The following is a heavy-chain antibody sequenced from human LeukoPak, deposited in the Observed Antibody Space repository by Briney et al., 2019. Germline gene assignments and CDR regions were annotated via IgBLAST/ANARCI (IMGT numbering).Heavy chain of an antibody. CDR2: IRSKAYGGTT. CDR3: TSKDPYYFEY. Sequence: GRSLRLSCTASGFTFCDYAMSWVRQAPGKGLEWVGFIRSKAYGGTTEYAASVKGRFTISRDDSKSIAYLQMNSLKTEDTAVYYCTSKDPYYFEYWGQGALVTVSS. J-gene: IGHJ4*02. CDR1: GFTFCDYA. V-gene: IGHV3-49*04.